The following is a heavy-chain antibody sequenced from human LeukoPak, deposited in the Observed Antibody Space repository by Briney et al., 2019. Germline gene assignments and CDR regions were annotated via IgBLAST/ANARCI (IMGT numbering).Heavy chain of an antibody. D-gene: IGHD3-9*01. J-gene: IGHJ4*02. Sequence: SETLSLTCAVYGGSFSGYYLSWLRQPQGKGLEWIGVINHSGSTNYNPSLKSRVTISVDTSKNQFSLKLSSVTAAETAVYYCTRASLSIRYLGRPFDYWGQETLLTVSS. CDR3: TRASLSIRYLGRPFDY. CDR2: INHSGST. V-gene: IGHV4-34*01. CDR1: GGSFSGYY.